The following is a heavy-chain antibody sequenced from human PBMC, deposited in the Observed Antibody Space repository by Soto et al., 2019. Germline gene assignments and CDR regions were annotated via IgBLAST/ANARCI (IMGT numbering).Heavy chain of an antibody. Sequence: QVPLVQSGAEVKKPGASVKVSCKASGYTFTSYAMHWVRQAPGQRLEWMGWINAGNGNTKYSQKFQGRVTITRDTSASTAYMELSSLRSEDTAVYYCARDHGPAAIFASYDYGMDVCGQGTTVTVSS. CDR2: INAGNGNT. V-gene: IGHV1-3*01. CDR1: GYTFTSYA. J-gene: IGHJ6*02. D-gene: IGHD2-2*01. CDR3: ARDHGPAAIFASYDYGMDV.